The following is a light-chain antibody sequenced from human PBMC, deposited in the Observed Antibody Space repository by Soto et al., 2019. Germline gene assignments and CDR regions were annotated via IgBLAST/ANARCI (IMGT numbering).Light chain of an antibody. Sequence: EIVLTQSPATLSLSPGESATLSCRGSQSLSTYLAWYQQKPGQAPRLLIYDASNRATGIPARFSGSGSGTDFTLTISSLEPEDFAVYYCQHRDSWPLTFGGGTKVEIK. V-gene: IGKV3-11*01. CDR2: DAS. CDR1: QSLSTY. CDR3: QHRDSWPLT. J-gene: IGKJ4*01.